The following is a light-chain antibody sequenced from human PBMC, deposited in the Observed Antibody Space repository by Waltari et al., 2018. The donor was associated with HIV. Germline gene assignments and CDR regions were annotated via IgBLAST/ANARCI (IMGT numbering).Light chain of an antibody. V-gene: IGLV2-8*01. J-gene: IGLJ2*01. Sequence: QSAMTQPPSASGSPGQSVPIPCTGHSSAVGGFNYVSWYQQHPGQAPKLMIYEVTKRPSGVPDRFSGSKSGNTASLTVSGLQAEDEADYYCSSYAGSNNLLFGGGTKLTVL. CDR3: SSYAGSNNLL. CDR2: EVT. CDR1: SSAVGGFNY.